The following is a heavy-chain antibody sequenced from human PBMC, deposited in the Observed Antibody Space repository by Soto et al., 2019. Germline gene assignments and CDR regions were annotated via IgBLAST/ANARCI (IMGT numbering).Heavy chain of an antibody. CDR3: ARHRGAMLAATPSNFYYYPMDV. D-gene: IGHD2-15*01. CDR2: IHPGDSET. V-gene: IGHV5-51*01. Sequence: GESLKISCKGSGYSFTSRWIGWVRQMPGKGLEWMGIIHPGDSETRYSPAFQGQVTISADKSISTAYLQWSSLKASDTAMYYCARHRGAMLAATPSNFYYYPMDVLGQGTTVTVSS. J-gene: IGHJ6*02. CDR1: GYSFTSRW.